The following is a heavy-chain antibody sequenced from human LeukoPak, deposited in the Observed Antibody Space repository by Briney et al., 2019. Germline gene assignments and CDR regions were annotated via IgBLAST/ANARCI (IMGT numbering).Heavy chain of an antibody. J-gene: IGHJ3*02. CDR2: IYSGGST. CDR1: GFTVSSNY. D-gene: IGHD2-15*01. Sequence: PGGSLRLSCAASGFTVSSNYMSWVRQAPGKGLEWVSVIYSGGSTYYADSVKGRFTISRDNSKNTLYLQMNSLRAEDTAVYYCAREQEESLLVDAFDIWGQGTMVTVSS. V-gene: IGHV3-66*01. CDR3: AREQEESLLVDAFDI.